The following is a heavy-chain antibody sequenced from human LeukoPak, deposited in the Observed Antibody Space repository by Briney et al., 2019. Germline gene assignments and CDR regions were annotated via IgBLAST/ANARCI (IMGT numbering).Heavy chain of an antibody. D-gene: IGHD1-26*01. CDR3: ARDWDAMNNCFDP. CDR2: ISTNSDIR. J-gene: IGHJ5*02. Sequence: ASVKCCCKTAGYTFTNDGISWVRQATGQGLEWMGWISTNSDIRTYAQTLQGRFTMTTDTATTTAYMELNNLTFDDTAVYYCARDWDAMNNCFDPWGQGTPVTVSS. CDR1: GYTFTNDG. V-gene: IGHV1-18*01.